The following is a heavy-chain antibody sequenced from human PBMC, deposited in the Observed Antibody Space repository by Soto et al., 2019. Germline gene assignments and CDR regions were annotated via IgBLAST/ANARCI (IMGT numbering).Heavy chain of an antibody. J-gene: IGHJ3*02. CDR1: GGSISGYF. D-gene: IGHD3-22*01. Sequence: KTSETLSLTCTIFGGSISGYFWTWIRQPPGKGLECIGYIYYTGSTYYNPSLKSRVTISVDTSKNQLSLKLSSVTAADTAVYFCARVRDNGGYSGKGAIDIWGQGTMVTVSS. V-gene: IGHV4-59*01. CDR3: ARVRDNGGYSGKGAIDI. CDR2: IYYTGST.